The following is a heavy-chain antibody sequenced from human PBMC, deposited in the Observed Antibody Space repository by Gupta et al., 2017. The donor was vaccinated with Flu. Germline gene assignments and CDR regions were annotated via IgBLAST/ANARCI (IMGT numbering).Heavy chain of an antibody. CDR3: ARDFRGYYYVDV. J-gene: IGHJ6*03. CDR2: ISSSRITI. CDR1: TFSDYY. Sequence: TFSDYYMSWIRQAPGKGLEWVSYISSSRITIYYADSVKGRFTISRDDAKNSMYLQMNSLRAEDTAIYYCARDFRGYYYVDVWGKGTTVTVSS. V-gene: IGHV3-11*01.